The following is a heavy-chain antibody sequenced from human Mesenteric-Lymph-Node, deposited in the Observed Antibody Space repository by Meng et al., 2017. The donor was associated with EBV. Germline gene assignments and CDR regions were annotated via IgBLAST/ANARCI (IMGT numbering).Heavy chain of an antibody. J-gene: IGHJ4*02. CDR2: INTYGSRT. V-gene: IGHV3-74*02. CDR1: GFTFSSYW. Sequence: VQLVESGGGLVKPGGSLRLSCAASGFTFSSYWMHWVRQAPGKGLVWVSHINTYGSRTDYADSVKGRFTISRDNAKNTLSLQMNSLRAEDTAVYYCTSDLGGATDFWGQGTLVTVSS. CDR3: TSDLGGATDF. D-gene: IGHD1-26*01.